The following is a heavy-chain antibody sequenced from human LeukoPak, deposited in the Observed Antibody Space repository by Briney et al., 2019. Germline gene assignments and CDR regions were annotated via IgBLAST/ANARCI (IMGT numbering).Heavy chain of an antibody. D-gene: IGHD3-9*01. Sequence: VASVKVSCKASGYPFTSYYMHWVRQAPGQGLEWVEIINPSGGSTSYAQKFQGRVTVTRDTSTSTVYMELSSLRSEDTAVYYCARDPGGYDILTGYYSYYFDYWGQGTLVTVSS. J-gene: IGHJ4*02. CDR2: INPSGGST. V-gene: IGHV1-46*01. CDR1: GYPFTSYY. CDR3: ARDPGGYDILTGYYSYYFDY.